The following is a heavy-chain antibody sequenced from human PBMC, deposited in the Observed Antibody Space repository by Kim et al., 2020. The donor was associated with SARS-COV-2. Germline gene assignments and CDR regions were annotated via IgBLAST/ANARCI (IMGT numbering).Heavy chain of an antibody. D-gene: IGHD2-15*01. CDR1: DGSISSSRYY. CDR2: NSERGST. Sequence: SETLSLTCTVSDGSISSSRYYWGWIRQPPGKGLEWIRSNSERGSTNYNPSRTSRVTIAVDTSKNQFSLKLSSVTAADTAVYYCARDCCRGAGSPDYCGQGTLVTASS. J-gene: IGHJ4*02. V-gene: IGHV4-39*07. CDR3: ARDCCRGAGSPDY.